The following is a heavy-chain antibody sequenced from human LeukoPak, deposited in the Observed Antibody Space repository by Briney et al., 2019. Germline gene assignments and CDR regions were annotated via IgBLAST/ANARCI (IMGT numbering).Heavy chain of an antibody. CDR2: ISYDGSNK. J-gene: IGHJ4*02. V-gene: IGHV3-30*03. Sequence: GRSLRLSCAASGFTFSSYGMHWVRQAPGKGLEWVAVISYDGSNKYYADSVKGRFTISRDNSKNTLYLQMNSLRAEDTAVYYCARHVRGSYQGGLDYWGQGTLVTVSS. CDR3: ARHVRGSYQGGLDY. CDR1: GFTFSSYG. D-gene: IGHD1-26*01.